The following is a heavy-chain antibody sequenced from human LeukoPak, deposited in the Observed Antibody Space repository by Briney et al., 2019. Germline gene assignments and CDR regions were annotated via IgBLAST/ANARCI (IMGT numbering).Heavy chain of an antibody. CDR3: AKKGLYGGSYFHY. V-gene: IGHV3-23*01. CDR2: ISGSGGST. Sequence: GGSLRLSCAASGFTFSSYAMSWVRQAPGKVLEWVSAISGSGGSTYYADSVKGRFTISRDNSKNTLYLQMNSLRAEDTAVYYCAKKGLYGGSYFHYWGQGTLVTVSS. D-gene: IGHD1-26*01. J-gene: IGHJ4*02. CDR1: GFTFSSYA.